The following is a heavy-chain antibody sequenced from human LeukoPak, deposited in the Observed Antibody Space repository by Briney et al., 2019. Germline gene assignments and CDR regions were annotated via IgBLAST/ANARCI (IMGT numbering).Heavy chain of an antibody. V-gene: IGHV1-2*02. Sequence: ASVTVSCKASGYTFTGYYMHWVRQAPGQGLEWMGWINPNSGGTNYAQKFQGRVTMTRDTSISTAYMELSRLRSDDTAVYYCARAIAWGSSWYAGGDYWGQGTLVTVSS. CDR3: ARAIAWGSSWYAGGDY. D-gene: IGHD6-13*01. CDR2: INPNSGGT. J-gene: IGHJ4*02. CDR1: GYTFTGYY.